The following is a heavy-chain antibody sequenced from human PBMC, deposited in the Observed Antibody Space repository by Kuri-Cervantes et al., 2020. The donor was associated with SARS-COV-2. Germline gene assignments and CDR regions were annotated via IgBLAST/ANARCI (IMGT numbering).Heavy chain of an antibody. J-gene: IGHJ5*02. Sequence: GESLKISCAASGFTFSSYSMNWVRQAPGKGLEWVSAISGSGGSTYYADSVKGRFTISRDNAKNTLYLQMNSLRAEDTAVYYCARIAGDPWVSNWFDPWGQGTQVTVSS. CDR2: ISGSGGST. CDR3: ARIAGDPWVSNWFDP. V-gene: IGHV3-23*01. D-gene: IGHD7-27*01. CDR1: GFTFSSYS.